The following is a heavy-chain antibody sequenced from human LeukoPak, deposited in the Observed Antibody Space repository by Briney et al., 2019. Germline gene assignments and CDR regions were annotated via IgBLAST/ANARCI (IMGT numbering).Heavy chain of an antibody. CDR2: INPNSGGT. V-gene: IGHV1-2*02. CDR3: ARGKVVAATFLDY. J-gene: IGHJ4*02. CDR1: GYTFTGYY. Sequence: ASVKVSCKASGYTFTGYYMHSVRQAPGQGLEWMGWINPNSGGTNYAQKFQGRVTMTRDTSISTAYMELSRLRSDDTAVYYCARGKVVAATFLDYWGQGTLVTVSS. D-gene: IGHD2-15*01.